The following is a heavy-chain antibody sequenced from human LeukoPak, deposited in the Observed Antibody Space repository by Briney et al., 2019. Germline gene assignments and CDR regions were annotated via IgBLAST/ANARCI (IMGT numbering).Heavy chain of an antibody. CDR2: IYYSGST. J-gene: IGHJ6*02. CDR3: ARVVAGTNYYYYYGMDV. CDR1: GGSISSYY. D-gene: IGHD6-19*01. Sequence: PSETLSLTCTVSGGSISSYYWSWIRQPPGKGLEWIGYIYYSGSTNYNPSLKSRVTISVDTSKNQFSLKLSSVTAADTAVYYCARVVAGTNYYYYYGMDVWGQGTTVTVSS. V-gene: IGHV4-59*01.